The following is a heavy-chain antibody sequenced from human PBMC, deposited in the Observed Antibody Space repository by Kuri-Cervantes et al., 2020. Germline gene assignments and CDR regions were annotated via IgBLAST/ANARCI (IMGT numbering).Heavy chain of an antibody. CDR2: ISYDGSNK. Sequence: GGSLRLSCAASGFTFSSYWMSWVRQAPGKGLEWVAVISYDGSNKYYADSVKGRFTISRDNSKNTLYLQMNSLRAEDTAVYYCARLRPYDYVWGSYYPPDLFDYWGQGTLVTVSS. V-gene: IGHV3-30*03. CDR3: ARLRPYDYVWGSYYPPDLFDY. D-gene: IGHD3-16*01. CDR1: GFTFSSYW. J-gene: IGHJ4*02.